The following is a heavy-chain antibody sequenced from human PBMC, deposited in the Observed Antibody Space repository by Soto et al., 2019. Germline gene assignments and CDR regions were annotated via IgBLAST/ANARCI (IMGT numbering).Heavy chain of an antibody. CDR3: ARDTMVRGAYYYYGMDV. CDR2: IYYSGST. CDR1: GGSISSYY. V-gene: IGHV4-59*01. Sequence: SETLSLTCTVSGGSISSYYWSWIRQPPGKGLEWIGYIYYSGSTNYNPSLKSRVTISVDTSKNQFSLKLSSVTAADTAVYYCARDTMVRGAYYYYGMDVWGQGTTVTVSS. J-gene: IGHJ6*02. D-gene: IGHD3-10*01.